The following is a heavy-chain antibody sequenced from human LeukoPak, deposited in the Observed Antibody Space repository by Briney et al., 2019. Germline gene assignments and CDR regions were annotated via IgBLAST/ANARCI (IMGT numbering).Heavy chain of an antibody. D-gene: IGHD6-13*01. J-gene: IGHJ4*02. CDR3: AKDPHPHQLVLYYFDS. Sequence: SGGSLRLSCAASGFTFSSYGMHWVRQAPGKGLEWVAVIWYDGSNKYYADSVKGRFTISRDNSKNTLYLQMNSLRAEDTAVYYCAKDPHPHQLVLYYFDSSGQGTLVTVSS. CDR2: IWYDGSNK. V-gene: IGHV3-33*06. CDR1: GFTFSSYG.